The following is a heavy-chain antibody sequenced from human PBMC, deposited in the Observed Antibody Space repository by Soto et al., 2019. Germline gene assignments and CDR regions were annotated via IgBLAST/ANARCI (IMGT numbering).Heavy chain of an antibody. Sequence: ASVKVSCKASGYTFTDYYIHWVRQAPGQGLEWMGWINPNSAGTNYAQKFQGWVTMTRDTSISTAFMELSRLRSDDTAVYYCARDITRAAARGMDVWGQGTTVTVSS. J-gene: IGHJ6*02. CDR3: ARDITRAAARGMDV. V-gene: IGHV1-2*04. D-gene: IGHD2-2*01. CDR1: GYTFTDYY. CDR2: INPNSAGT.